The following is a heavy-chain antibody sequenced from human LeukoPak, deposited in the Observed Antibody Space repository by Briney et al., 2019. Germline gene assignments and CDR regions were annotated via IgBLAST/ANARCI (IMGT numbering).Heavy chain of an antibody. V-gene: IGHV3-21*01. CDR2: ISSSSYI. Sequence: PGGSLRLSCAASGFTFSSYSMNWVRQAPGKGLEWVSSISSSSYIYYADSVKGRFSISRDNAKNSLYLQMNSLRAEDTAVYYCARGSSSWYKGDYYYYMDVWGKGTTVTVSS. CDR1: GFTFSSYS. CDR3: ARGSSSWYKGDYYYYMDV. J-gene: IGHJ6*03. D-gene: IGHD6-13*01.